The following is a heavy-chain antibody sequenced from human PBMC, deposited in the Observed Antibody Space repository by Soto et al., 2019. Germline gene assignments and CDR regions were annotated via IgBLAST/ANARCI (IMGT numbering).Heavy chain of an antibody. CDR3: AREVYDSSGYLFDY. J-gene: IGHJ4*02. V-gene: IGHV1-2*04. CDR2: INPNSGGT. D-gene: IGHD3-22*01. Sequence: ASVKVSCKASGYTFTGYYMHWVRQAPGQGLEWMGWINPNSGGTNYAQKFQGWVTMTRDTSISTAYMELSRLRSDDTAVYYCAREVYDSSGYLFDYWGQGTLVTVPS. CDR1: GYTFTGYY.